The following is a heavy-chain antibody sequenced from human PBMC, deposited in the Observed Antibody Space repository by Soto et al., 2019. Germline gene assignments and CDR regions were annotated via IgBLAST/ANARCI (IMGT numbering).Heavy chain of an antibody. J-gene: IGHJ5*02. CDR2: IIPIFGTA. CDR3: ARVDDSSGYFQSYWFDP. Sequence: QVQLVQSGAEVKKPGSSVKVSCKASGGTFSSYAISWVRQAPGQGLEWMGGIIPIFGTANYAQKFQGRVTITEDESTSTAYMELSSLRYEDTAVYYCARVDDSSGYFQSYWFDPWGQGTLVTVSS. V-gene: IGHV1-69*01. CDR1: GGTFSSYA. D-gene: IGHD3-22*01.